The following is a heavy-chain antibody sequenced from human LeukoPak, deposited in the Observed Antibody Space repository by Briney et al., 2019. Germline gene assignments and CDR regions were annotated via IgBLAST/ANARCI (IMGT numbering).Heavy chain of an antibody. D-gene: IGHD6-19*01. CDR3: ARTNLGSGWRFDY. CDR2: ISSSSSHT. J-gene: IGHJ4*02. V-gene: IGHV3-11*06. CDR1: EFVFSDFY. Sequence: GGSLRLSCGASEFVFSDFYMTWIRQAPGKGLEWVSYISSSSSHTNCADSVKGRFTISRDNAKNSLYLQMNSLTAEDTAVYYCARTNLGSGWRFDYWGQGTLVTVSS.